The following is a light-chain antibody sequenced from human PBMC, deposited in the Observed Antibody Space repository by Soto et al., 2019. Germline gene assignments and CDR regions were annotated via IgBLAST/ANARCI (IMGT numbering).Light chain of an antibody. CDR3: CSYAGSNYV. V-gene: IGLV2-23*02. Sequence: QSVLTHPASVSGFPGQSITISCTGTSSDVGNYNLVSWYQHHPGKAPKLMIYEVSKRPSGVSNRFSGSKSGDTASLTISGLQAEDEADYYCCSYAGSNYVFGTGTKLTVL. J-gene: IGLJ1*01. CDR1: SSDVGNYNL. CDR2: EVS.